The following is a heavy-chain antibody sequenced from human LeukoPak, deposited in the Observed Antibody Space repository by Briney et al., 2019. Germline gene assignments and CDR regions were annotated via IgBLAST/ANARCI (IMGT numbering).Heavy chain of an antibody. CDR1: GFTFSSYT. D-gene: IGHD3-9*01. CDR3: ARRANYDILSGYFAWWFDP. J-gene: IGHJ5*02. V-gene: IGHV3-21*01. CDR2: ISSSSSYI. Sequence: PGGSLRLSCAASGFTFSSYTMNWVRQAPGKGLEWVSSISSSSSYIYYADSVKGRFTISRDNAKNSLYLQMNSLRAEDTAVYYCARRANYDILSGYFAWWFDPWGQGTLVTVSS.